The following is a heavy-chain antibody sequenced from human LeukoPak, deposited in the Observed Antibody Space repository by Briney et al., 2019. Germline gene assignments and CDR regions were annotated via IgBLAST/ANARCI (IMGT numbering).Heavy chain of an antibody. CDR1: GGSISSSSYY. D-gene: IGHD3-3*01. Sequence: KPSETLSLTCTVSGGSISSSSYYWGWIRQPPGKGLEWIGSIYYSGSTYYNPSLKSRVTISVDTSKNQFSLKLSSVTAADTAVYYCAKVPRITIPGGEHWGQGTLVTVSS. CDR3: AKVPRITIPGGEH. CDR2: IYYSGST. V-gene: IGHV4-39*01. J-gene: IGHJ1*01.